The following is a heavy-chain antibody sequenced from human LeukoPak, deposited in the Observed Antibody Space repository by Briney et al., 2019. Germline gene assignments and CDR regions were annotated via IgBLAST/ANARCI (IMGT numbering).Heavy chain of an antibody. CDR3: TTDYF. CDR1: GFSFSKAW. CDR2: IKSKADGGTA. D-gene: IGHD2/OR15-2a*01. J-gene: IGHJ1*01. V-gene: IGHV3-15*01. Sequence: GGSLRLSCAASGFSFSKAWMSWVRQAPGKGLEWVARIKSKADGGTADYITPVKGRFTISRDDSKNTMYLQMNSLKTEDTAVYYCTTDYFCGQGPLVTVSS.